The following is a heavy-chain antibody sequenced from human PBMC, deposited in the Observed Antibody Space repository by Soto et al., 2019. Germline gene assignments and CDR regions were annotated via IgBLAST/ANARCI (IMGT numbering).Heavy chain of an antibody. V-gene: IGHV1-2*02. Sequence: QVQLVQSGAEVKKPGASVKVSCKSSGYTFTGYFIHWVRQAPGQGLEWMGWIDPHDGGANYARTFRGRVTMTRDTSTGTAYMELGSLTSSDTAVYSCARVFRHCRGTSCYTEGAFDIWGQGTLVSVSA. J-gene: IGHJ3*02. CDR1: GYTFTGYF. CDR2: IDPHDGGA. D-gene: IGHD2-2*02. CDR3: ARVFRHCRGTSCYTEGAFDI.